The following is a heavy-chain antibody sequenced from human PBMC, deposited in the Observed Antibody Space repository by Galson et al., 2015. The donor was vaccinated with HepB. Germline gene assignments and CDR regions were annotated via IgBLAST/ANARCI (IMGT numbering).Heavy chain of an antibody. J-gene: IGHJ3*02. V-gene: IGHV3-23*01. D-gene: IGHD2-21*01. CDR1: GFTFSSYA. Sequence: SLRLSCAASGFTFSSYAMSWVRQAPGKGLEWVSAISGSGGSTYYADSVKGRFTISRDNSKNTLYLQMNSLRAEDTAVYYCARDLCGGDCYWGDDAFDIWGQGTMVTVSS. CDR3: ARDLCGGDCYWGDDAFDI. CDR2: ISGSGGST.